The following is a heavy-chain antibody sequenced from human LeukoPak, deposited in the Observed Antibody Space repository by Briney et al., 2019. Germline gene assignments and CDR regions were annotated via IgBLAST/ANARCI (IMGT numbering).Heavy chain of an antibody. CDR1: GFTFSSYA. Sequence: LPGGSLRLSCAASGFTFSSYAMHWVRQAPGKGLEWVAVISYDGSNKYYADSVKGRFTISRDNSKNTLYLQMNSLRAEDTAVYYCARVLWNGDYPRFDYWGQGTLVTVSS. D-gene: IGHD4-17*01. J-gene: IGHJ4*02. CDR3: ARVLWNGDYPRFDY. V-gene: IGHV3-30-3*01. CDR2: ISYDGSNK.